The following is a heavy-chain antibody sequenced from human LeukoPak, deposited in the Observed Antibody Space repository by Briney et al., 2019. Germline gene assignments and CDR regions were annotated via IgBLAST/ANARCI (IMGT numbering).Heavy chain of an antibody. V-gene: IGHV5-51*01. Sequence: GESLKISCKGSGYSFTSYWIGWVRQMPGKGLEWMGIIYPGDSDTRYSPSFQGQVTISADKSISTAYLQWSSLKASDTAMYYCARPEGPAAMSPGGFDYWGQGTLVTVSS. D-gene: IGHD2-2*01. CDR3: ARPEGPAAMSPGGFDY. CDR2: IYPGDSDT. CDR1: GYSFTSYW. J-gene: IGHJ4*02.